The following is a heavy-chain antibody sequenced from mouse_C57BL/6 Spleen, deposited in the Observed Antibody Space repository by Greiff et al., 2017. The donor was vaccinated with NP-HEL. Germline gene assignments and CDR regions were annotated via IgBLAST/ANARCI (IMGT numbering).Heavy chain of an antibody. CDR1: GYTFTSYW. V-gene: IGHV1-55*01. CDR2: IYPGSGST. Sequence: QVQLQQPGAELVKPGASVKMSCKASGYTFTSYWITWVKQRPGQGLEWIGDIYPGSGSTNYNEKFKSKATLTVDTSSSTSYMQLSSLTSEDSAVYYCARWGYGSSYWYVDVWGTGTTVTVSS. J-gene: IGHJ1*03. CDR3: ARWGYGSSYWYVDV. D-gene: IGHD1-1*01.